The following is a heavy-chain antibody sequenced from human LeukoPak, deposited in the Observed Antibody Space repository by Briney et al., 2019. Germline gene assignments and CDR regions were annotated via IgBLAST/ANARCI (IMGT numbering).Heavy chain of an antibody. CDR3: TRDLHYYDSTGYLH. D-gene: IGHD3-22*01. Sequence: GGSLRLSCAASGLTVSSNSMSWVRQAPGKGLEWVSFIYSGGSTYYADSVKGRFTISRNNSKNTLYLQMNSLRDEDTAVYYCTRDLHYYDSTGYLHWGQGTLVTVSS. CDR1: GLTVSSNS. J-gene: IGHJ4*02. CDR2: IYSGGST. V-gene: IGHV3-53*01.